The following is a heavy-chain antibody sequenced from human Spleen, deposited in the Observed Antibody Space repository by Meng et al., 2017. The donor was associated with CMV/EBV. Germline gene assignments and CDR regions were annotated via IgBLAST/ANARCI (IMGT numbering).Heavy chain of an antibody. Sequence: GGSLRLSCAASGFTFSSYWMSWVRQAPGKGLEWVANIKQDGSEKYYVDSVKGRFTISRDNAQNLLFLQMNSLRADDTAIYYCTRDKIFGVVTQYYYYYYGMDVWGQGTTVTVSS. CDR1: GFTFSSYW. V-gene: IGHV3-7*01. J-gene: IGHJ6*02. CDR2: IKQDGSEK. CDR3: TRDKIFGVVTQYYYYYYGMDV. D-gene: IGHD3-3*01.